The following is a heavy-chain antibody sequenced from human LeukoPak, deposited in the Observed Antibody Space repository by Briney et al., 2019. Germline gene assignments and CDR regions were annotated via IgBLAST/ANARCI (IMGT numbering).Heavy chain of an antibody. Sequence: SETLSLTCAVYGGSFSGYYWSWIRQPPGKGLEWIGEINHSGSTNYNPSLKSRVTISVDTSKNQFSLKLSSVTAADTAVYYCARGRRGAARQAGAHAYYYYYMDVWGKGTTVTVSS. CDR1: GGSFSGYY. V-gene: IGHV4-34*01. CDR2: INHSGST. CDR3: ARGRRGAARQAGAHAYYYYYMDV. D-gene: IGHD1-26*01. J-gene: IGHJ6*03.